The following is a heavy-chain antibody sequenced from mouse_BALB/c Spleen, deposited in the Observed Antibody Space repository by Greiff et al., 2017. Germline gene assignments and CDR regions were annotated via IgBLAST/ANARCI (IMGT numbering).Heavy chain of an antibody. CDR3: ARTDRYPDY. D-gene: IGHD2-14*01. J-gene: IGHJ2*01. CDR1: GYTFTDYW. V-gene: IGHV1-69*01. Sequence: VQLQQPGAELVMPGASVKMSCKASGYTFTDYWMHWVKQRPGQGLEWIGAIDTSDSYTSYNQKFKGKATLTVDESSSTAYMQLSSLTSEDSAVYYCARTDRYPDYWGQGTTRTVSS. CDR2: IDTSDSYT.